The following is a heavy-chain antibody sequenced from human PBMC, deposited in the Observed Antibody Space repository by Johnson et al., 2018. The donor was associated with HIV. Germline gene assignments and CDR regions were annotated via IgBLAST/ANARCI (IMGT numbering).Heavy chain of an antibody. V-gene: IGHV3-7*01. Sequence: EVQLVESGGGLVQPGRSLRLSCAASGFTFRNYLMSWVRQAPGKGLEWVANIKEDGSEKFYVDSVKGRFTISRDNAKNSLYLQMNSLRAEDTAVYYCARGRKTVTTVRPSAFDIWGQGTMVTVSS. CDR2: IKEDGSEK. CDR1: GFTFRNYL. CDR3: ARGRKTVTTVRPSAFDI. J-gene: IGHJ3*02. D-gene: IGHD4-17*01.